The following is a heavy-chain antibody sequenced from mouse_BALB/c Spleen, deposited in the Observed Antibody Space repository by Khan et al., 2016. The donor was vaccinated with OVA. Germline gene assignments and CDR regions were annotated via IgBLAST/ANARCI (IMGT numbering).Heavy chain of an antibody. CDR1: GYSITSGYG. Sequence: EVQLQESGPGLVKPSQSLSLTCTVTGYSITSGYGWNWIRQFPGNKLEWMAYISNSGSTNYNPSLKSRISITRDTSKNQFFLQLNSVTTEDTATYYCARTARIKYWGQGTTLTVSS. D-gene: IGHD1-2*01. V-gene: IGHV3-2*02. CDR2: ISNSGST. J-gene: IGHJ2*01. CDR3: ARTARIKY.